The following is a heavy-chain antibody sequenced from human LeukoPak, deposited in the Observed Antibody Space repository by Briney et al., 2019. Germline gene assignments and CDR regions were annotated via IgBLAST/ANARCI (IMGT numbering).Heavy chain of an antibody. CDR3: ARELRGQQLVRGHNWFDP. V-gene: IGHV4-61*01. CDR2: IYYSGST. J-gene: IGHJ5*02. CDR1: GGSVSSGSYY. Sequence: SETLSLTCTVSGGSVSSGSYYWSWIRQPPGKGLEWIGYIYYSGSTNYNPSLKSRVTISVDTSKNQFSLKLGSVTAADTAVYYCARELRGQQLVRGHNWFDPWGQGTLVTVSS. D-gene: IGHD6-13*01.